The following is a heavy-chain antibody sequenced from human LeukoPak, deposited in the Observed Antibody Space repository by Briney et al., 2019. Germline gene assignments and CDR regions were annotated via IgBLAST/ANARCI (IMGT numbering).Heavy chain of an antibody. V-gene: IGHV3-23*01. CDR3: AKDQYADDDY. Sequence: GGSLRLSCAASGFTFSSYAMSWVRQAPGKGLEWVSAISSSGGTTYYADPVKGRFTISRDNSKNTLYLQMNSLRAEDTAVYYCAKDQYADDDYWGQGTLVTVSS. CDR2: ISSSGGTT. CDR1: GFTFSSYA. J-gene: IGHJ4*02.